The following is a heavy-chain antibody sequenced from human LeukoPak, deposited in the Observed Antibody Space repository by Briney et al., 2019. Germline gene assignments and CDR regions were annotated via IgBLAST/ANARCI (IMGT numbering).Heavy chain of an antibody. V-gene: IGHV3-30*02. Sequence: GGSLRLSCAASGFTFSSYGMHWVRQAPGKGLEWVAFIRYDGSNKYYADSVKGRFTISRDNSKNTLYLQMNSLRAEDTAVYYCAKDRIQLWLGKEAFDIWGQGTMVTVSS. CDR3: AKDRIQLWLGKEAFDI. CDR2: IRYDGSNK. J-gene: IGHJ3*02. D-gene: IGHD5-18*01. CDR1: GFTFSSYG.